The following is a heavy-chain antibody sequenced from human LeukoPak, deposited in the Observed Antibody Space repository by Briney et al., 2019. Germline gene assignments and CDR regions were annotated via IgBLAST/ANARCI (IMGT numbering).Heavy chain of an antibody. D-gene: IGHD2-2*01. J-gene: IGHJ4*02. CDR1: GGSFSGYY. Sequence: SETLSLTCAVYGGSFSGYYWSWIRQPPGKGLEWIGEINHSGSTNYNPSLKGRVTISVDTSKNQFSLKLSSVTAADTAVYYCARGRGSSTSCYGYWGQGTLVTVSS. V-gene: IGHV4-34*01. CDR2: INHSGST. CDR3: ARGRGSSTSCYGY.